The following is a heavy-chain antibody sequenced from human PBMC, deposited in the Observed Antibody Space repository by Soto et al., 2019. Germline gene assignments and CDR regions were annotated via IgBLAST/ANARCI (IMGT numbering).Heavy chain of an antibody. Sequence: QVQLVESGGGVVQPGRSLRLSCAASGFTFSSYGMHWVRQAPGKGLEGVAVISYDGSNKYYADSVKGRFTISRDNSKNTRYLQLNSLRAEDTAVYYCAKDTRPVGATPSPHFDYWGQGTLVTVSS. CDR2: ISYDGSNK. J-gene: IGHJ4*02. V-gene: IGHV3-30*18. D-gene: IGHD1-26*01. CDR3: AKDTRPVGATPSPHFDY. CDR1: GFTFSSYG.